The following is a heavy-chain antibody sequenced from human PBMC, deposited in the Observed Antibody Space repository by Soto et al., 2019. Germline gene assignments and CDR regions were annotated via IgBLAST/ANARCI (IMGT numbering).Heavy chain of an antibody. V-gene: IGHV3-23*01. D-gene: IGHD3-22*01. Sequence: RLSCAASGFTFSSYAMSWVRQAPGKGLEWVSAISGSGGSTYYADSVKGRFTISRDNSKNTLYLQMNSLRAEDTAVYYCAKARWSSGYYFCWGQGTLVTVSS. CDR1: GFTFSSYA. CDR3: AKARWSSGYYFC. CDR2: ISGSGGST. J-gene: IGHJ4*02.